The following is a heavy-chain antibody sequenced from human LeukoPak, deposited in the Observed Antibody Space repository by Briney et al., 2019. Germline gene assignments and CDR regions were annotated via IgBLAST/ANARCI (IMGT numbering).Heavy chain of an antibody. V-gene: IGHV3-23*01. Sequence: PGGSLRLSCAASGFTFSRYYMSWVRQTPGKGLEWVSGISGNGVKTFYADSVKGRFTISRDNSKKTVDLQMNSLRVEDTAIFYCAKIVVPAAHYFYGMDVWGQGTTVTVSS. CDR2: ISGNGVKT. D-gene: IGHD2-2*01. J-gene: IGHJ6*02. CDR1: GFTFSRYY. CDR3: AKIVVPAAHYFYGMDV.